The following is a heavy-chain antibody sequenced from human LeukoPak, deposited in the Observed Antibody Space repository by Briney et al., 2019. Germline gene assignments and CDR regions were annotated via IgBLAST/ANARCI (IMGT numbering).Heavy chain of an antibody. V-gene: IGHV4-59*01. CDR1: GGSISTYY. J-gene: IGHJ6*02. D-gene: IGHD7-27*01. CDR2: IYYSGST. Sequence: SETLSLTCTVSGGSISTYYWSWLRQPPGKGLEWIGYIYYSGSTNYNPSLKSRVTISIDTSNNQFSLKLTSVTAADTAVYYCARDPFNWGSDYYGMDVWGQGTTVTVSS. CDR3: ARDPFNWGSDYYGMDV.